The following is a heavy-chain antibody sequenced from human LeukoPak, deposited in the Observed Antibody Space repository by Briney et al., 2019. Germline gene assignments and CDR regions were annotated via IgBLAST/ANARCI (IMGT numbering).Heavy chain of an antibody. CDR3: ARGLARTSMVTRGGVRFDY. CDR1: GYTFTGYY. J-gene: IGHJ4*02. CDR2: INPNSGGT. Sequence: ASVKVSCKASGYTFTGYYMHWVRQAPGQGLEWMGWINPNSGGTNYAQKFQGRVTMTRDTSISTAYMELSRLRSDDTAVYYCARGLARTSMVTRGGVRFDYWGQGTLVTVSS. D-gene: IGHD5-18*01. V-gene: IGHV1-2*02.